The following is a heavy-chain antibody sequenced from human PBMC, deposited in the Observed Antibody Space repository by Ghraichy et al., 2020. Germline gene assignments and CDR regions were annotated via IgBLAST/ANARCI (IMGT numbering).Heavy chain of an antibody. CDR2: ISGSGGST. D-gene: IGHD6-19*01. V-gene: IGHV3-23*01. CDR3: ANIGPPSHYSSGWYRYYYGMDV. J-gene: IGHJ6*02. Sequence: GGSLRLSCAASGFTFSSYAMSWVRQAPGKGLEWVSAISGSGGSTYYADSVKGRFTISRDNSKNTLYLQMNSLRAEDTAVYYCANIGPPSHYSSGWYRYYYGMDVWGQGTTVTVSS. CDR1: GFTFSSYA.